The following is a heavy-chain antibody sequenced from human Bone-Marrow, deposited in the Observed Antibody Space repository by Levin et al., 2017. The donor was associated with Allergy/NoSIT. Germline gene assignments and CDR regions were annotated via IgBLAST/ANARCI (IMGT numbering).Heavy chain of an antibody. CDR3: ARDCLDDYGLDAFDI. V-gene: IGHV3-48*03. D-gene: IGHD4-17*01. CDR2: ISSSGSNT. Sequence: GESLKISCAASGFTFSSYEMNWVRQAPGKGLEWVSYISSSGSNTHYADSVKGRFIISRDNAKNSLYLQMNSLRAEDTAVYYCARDCLDDYGLDAFDIWGKGPLAPASS. J-gene: IGHJ3*02. CDR1: GFTFSSYE.